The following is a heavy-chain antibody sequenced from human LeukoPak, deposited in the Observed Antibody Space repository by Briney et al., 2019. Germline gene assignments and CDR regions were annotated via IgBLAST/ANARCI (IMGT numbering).Heavy chain of an antibody. V-gene: IGHV4-30-4*01. CDR2: IYYSGST. J-gene: IGHJ3*02. Sequence: SETLSLTCTVSGGSISSGDYYWSWIRQPPGKGLEWIGYIYYSGSTYYNPSLKSRVTISVDTSKNQFSLKLSSVTAADTAVYYCAREPSSAPTVRDIWGQGTMVTVSS. D-gene: IGHD3-10*01. CDR3: AREPSSAPTVRDI. CDR1: GGSISSGDYY.